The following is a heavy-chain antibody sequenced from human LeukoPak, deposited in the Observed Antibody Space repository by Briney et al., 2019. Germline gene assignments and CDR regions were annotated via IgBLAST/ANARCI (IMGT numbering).Heavy chain of an antibody. CDR1: GGSFSGYY. J-gene: IGHJ6*02. CDR3: VRDKRTTARLGFYNYYGMDV. Sequence: SETLSLTCAVYGGSFSGYYWSWVRQPPGKGLEWIGYIYYSGSTNYNPSLKSRVTISVDTSKNQFSLKLSSVTAADTGIYYCVRDKRTTARLGFYNYYGMDVWGQGTTVTVSS. V-gene: IGHV4-59*12. D-gene: IGHD6-6*01. CDR2: IYYSGST.